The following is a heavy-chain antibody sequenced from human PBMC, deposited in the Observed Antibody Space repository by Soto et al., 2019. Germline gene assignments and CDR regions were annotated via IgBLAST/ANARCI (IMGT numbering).Heavy chain of an antibody. V-gene: IGHV3-23*01. J-gene: IGHJ6*02. Sequence: PGGSLRLSCVASEFTFSGHAMSWVRQAPGKGLEWVSTISGSGGDTYYADSVKGRFTISRDNSKNTLHLQVNSLRAGDTAVYYCAKDNGPGDYLKFGMDVWGQGTTVTVSS. CDR2: ISGSGGDT. CDR1: EFTFSGHA. CDR3: AKDNGPGDYLKFGMDV. D-gene: IGHD3-16*01.